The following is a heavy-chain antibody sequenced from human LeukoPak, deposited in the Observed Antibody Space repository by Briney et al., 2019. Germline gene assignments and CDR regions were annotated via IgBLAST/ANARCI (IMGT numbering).Heavy chain of an antibody. D-gene: IGHD3-22*01. Sequence: ASVKVSCKASGYTFTSYYMHWVRQAPGQGLEWMGIINPSGGSTSYAQKFQGRVTMTRDTSTSTVYMELRSLRSEDTAVYYCARDLYYYDSSDRRVDYWGQGTLVTVSS. CDR1: GYTFTSYY. J-gene: IGHJ4*02. CDR3: ARDLYYYDSSDRRVDY. V-gene: IGHV1-46*01. CDR2: INPSGGST.